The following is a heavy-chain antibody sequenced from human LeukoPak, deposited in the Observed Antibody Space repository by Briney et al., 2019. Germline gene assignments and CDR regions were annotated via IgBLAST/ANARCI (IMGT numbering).Heavy chain of an antibody. D-gene: IGHD2-15*01. Sequence: ASVKVSCKASGYTFTSYGISWVRQAPGQGLEWMGWISAYNGNTNHAQKLQGRVTMTTDTSTSTAYMELRSLRSDDTAVYYCARDYCSGGSCYFDYWGQGTLVTVSS. CDR2: ISAYNGNT. CDR1: GYTFTSYG. J-gene: IGHJ4*02. V-gene: IGHV1-18*01. CDR3: ARDYCSGGSCYFDY.